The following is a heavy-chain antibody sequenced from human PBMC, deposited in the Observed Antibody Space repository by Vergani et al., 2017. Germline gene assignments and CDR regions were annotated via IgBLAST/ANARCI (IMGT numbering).Heavy chain of an antibody. V-gene: IGHV3-21*05. CDR1: GFTFSSYS. CDR2: ISSSGSTI. J-gene: IGHJ3*02. D-gene: IGHD6-19*01. Sequence: EVQLVESGGGLVKPGGSLRLSCAASGFTFSSYSMNWVRQAPGKGLEWVSYISSSGSTIYYADSVKGRFTISRDNAKNSLYLQMNSLRAEDTAVYYCARGRSGWSPHDAFDIWGQGTMVTVSS. CDR3: ARGRSGWSPHDAFDI.